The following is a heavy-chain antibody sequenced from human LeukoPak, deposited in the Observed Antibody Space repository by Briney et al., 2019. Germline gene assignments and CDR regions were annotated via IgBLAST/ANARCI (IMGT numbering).Heavy chain of an antibody. Sequence: GGSLRLSCGASEFSISSYKISWVRQAPGKGLEWVAHIKESGSQEYNVGSVKGRFTVSRDNAQNSVYLQMNSLRAEDTAVYYCARAGVPVPGTAWFDPWGQGTLVTVSS. J-gene: IGHJ5*02. D-gene: IGHD1-1*01. CDR3: ARAGVPVPGTAWFDP. CDR1: EFSISSYK. CDR2: IKESGSQE. V-gene: IGHV3-7*01.